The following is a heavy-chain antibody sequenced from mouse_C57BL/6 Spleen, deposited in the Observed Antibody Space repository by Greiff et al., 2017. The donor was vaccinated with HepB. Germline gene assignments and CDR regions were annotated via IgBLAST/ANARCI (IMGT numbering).Heavy chain of an antibody. CDR2: IDPRGGST. D-gene: IGHD4-1*01. V-gene: IGHV1-85*01. CDR3: ANSIWDYALDY. J-gene: IGHJ4*01. CDR1: GYTFTSYD. Sequence: QVQLQQSGPELVKPGASVKLSCKASGYTFTSYDINWVKQRPGQGLEWSGRIDPRGGSTKYNEKFKGKATLTVDTSSSTAYMELHSLTSEVSAVYFCANSIWDYALDYWGQGTSVTVSS.